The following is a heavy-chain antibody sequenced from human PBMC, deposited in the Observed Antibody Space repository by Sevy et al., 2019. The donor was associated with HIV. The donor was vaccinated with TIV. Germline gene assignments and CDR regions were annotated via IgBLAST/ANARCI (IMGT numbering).Heavy chain of an antibody. J-gene: IGHJ5*02. Sequence: GGSLRLSCAASGFTFSSYSMNWVRQAPGKGLEWVSYISSSSSTIYYADSVKGRFTISRDNAKNSLDLQMNSLRDEDTAVYYCARERPPRKWFGELYGLRPDLWWFDPWGQGTLVTFSS. V-gene: IGHV3-48*02. D-gene: IGHD3-10*01. CDR2: ISSSSSTI. CDR1: GFTFSSYS. CDR3: ARERPPRKWFGELYGLRPDLWWFDP.